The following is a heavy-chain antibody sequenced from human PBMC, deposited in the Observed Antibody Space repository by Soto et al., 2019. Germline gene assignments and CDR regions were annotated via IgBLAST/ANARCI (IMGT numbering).Heavy chain of an antibody. Sequence: ASVKVSCKASGYTFTSYAMHWVRQAPGQRLEWMGRINAGNGNTKYSQKFQGRVTITRDTSASTAYMELSSLRSEDTAVYYCASERDSSGYYFDYWGQGTLVTVSS. D-gene: IGHD3-22*01. V-gene: IGHV1-3*01. CDR2: INAGNGNT. CDR1: GYTFTSYA. CDR3: ASERDSSGYYFDY. J-gene: IGHJ4*02.